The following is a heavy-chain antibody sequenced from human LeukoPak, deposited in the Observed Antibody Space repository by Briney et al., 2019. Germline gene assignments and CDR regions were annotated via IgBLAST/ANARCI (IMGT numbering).Heavy chain of an antibody. CDR2: INDSGDT. CDR3: ARETSTWNSFEY. D-gene: IGHD1/OR15-1a*01. CDR1: GGSFSGYY. V-gene: IGHV4-34*01. J-gene: IGHJ4*02. Sequence: SETLSLTCAVYGGSFSGYYWSWIRQSPGRGLEWIGQINDSGDTDYNPSLKSRVTISIDTSKKQFSLRLRSVTAADTALYYCARETSTWNSFEYWGQGTAVTVSS.